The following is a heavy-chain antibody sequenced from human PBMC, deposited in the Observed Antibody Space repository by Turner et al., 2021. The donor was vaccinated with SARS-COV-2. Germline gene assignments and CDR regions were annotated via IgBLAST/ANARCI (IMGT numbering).Heavy chain of an antibody. CDR2: IIPIFGTA. J-gene: IGHJ6*02. Sequence: QVQLVQSGAEVKKPGSSVKVSCTASGGTFSSYAVSWVRQAPGQGLEWMGGIIPIFGTAKYAQKFQGRVTITADESTSTAYMELSSLRSEDTAVYYCARAREDIVVVPAAMRSGYYGMDVWGQGTTVTVSS. D-gene: IGHD2-2*01. CDR3: ARAREDIVVVPAAMRSGYYGMDV. CDR1: GGTFSSYA. V-gene: IGHV1-69*01.